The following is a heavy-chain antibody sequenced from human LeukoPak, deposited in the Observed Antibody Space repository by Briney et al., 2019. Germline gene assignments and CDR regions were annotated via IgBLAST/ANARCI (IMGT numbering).Heavy chain of an antibody. CDR3: ARDMVYSSSWYQFRADWFGP. Sequence: GGSLRLSCAASGFTFSSYAMHWVRQAPGKGLEWVANIKQDGSEKYYVDSVKGRFTISRDNAKNSLYLQMNSLRAEDTAVYYCARDMVYSSSWYQFRADWFGPWGQGTLVTVSS. CDR1: GFTFSSYA. D-gene: IGHD6-13*01. V-gene: IGHV3-7*01. CDR2: IKQDGSEK. J-gene: IGHJ5*02.